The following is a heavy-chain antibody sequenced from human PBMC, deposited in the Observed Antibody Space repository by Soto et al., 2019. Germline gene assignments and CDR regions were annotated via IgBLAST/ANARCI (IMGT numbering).Heavy chain of an antibody. J-gene: IGHJ4*02. V-gene: IGHV1-18*04. D-gene: IGHD5-18*01. Sequence: QVQLVQSGAEVKKPGASVKVSCKVSGYTFTSYGISWVRQAPGQGLEWMGWISAYNGNTNYAQKLQGRVTMTTDTSTSTAYMELRSLRSDDTAVYYCARAAPGVQLWPPSDYWGQGTLVTVSS. CDR2: ISAYNGNT. CDR3: ARAAPGVQLWPPSDY. CDR1: GYTFTSYG.